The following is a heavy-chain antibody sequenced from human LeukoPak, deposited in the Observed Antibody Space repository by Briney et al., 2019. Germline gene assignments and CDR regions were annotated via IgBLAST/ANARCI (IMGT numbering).Heavy chain of an antibody. CDR2: IIPIFGTA. J-gene: IGHJ5*02. CDR3: ARVTPPDNWFDP. D-gene: IGHD4-23*01. V-gene: IGHV1-69*05. Sequence: SVKVSCKASGGTFSSYAISWVRQAPGQGLEWMGGIIPIFGTANYAQKFQGRVTITTDESTSTAYMELSSLRSEDTAVYDCARVTPPDNWFDPWGQGTLVTVSS. CDR1: GGTFSSYA.